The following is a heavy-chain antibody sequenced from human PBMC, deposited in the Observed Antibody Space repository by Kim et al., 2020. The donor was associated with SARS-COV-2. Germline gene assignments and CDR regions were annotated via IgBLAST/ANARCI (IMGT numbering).Heavy chain of an antibody. J-gene: IGHJ4*02. D-gene: IGHD3-22*01. Sequence: GGSLRLSCAASGFTFSSYSMNWVRQAPGKGLEWVSYISSSSSTIYYADSVKGRFTISRDNAKNSLYLQMNSLRDEDTAVYYCARDTPLDYDSSGYAFDYWGQGTLVTVSS. CDR1: GFTFSSYS. V-gene: IGHV3-48*02. CDR3: ARDTPLDYDSSGYAFDY. CDR2: ISSSSSTI.